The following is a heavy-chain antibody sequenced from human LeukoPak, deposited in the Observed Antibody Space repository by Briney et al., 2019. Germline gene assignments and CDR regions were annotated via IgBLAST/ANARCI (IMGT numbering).Heavy chain of an antibody. CDR2: IKEDGSFK. J-gene: IGHJ3*02. V-gene: IGHV3-7*03. CDR3: VRDSTIEHNNRWYDGLDI. CDR1: GFTFDTQY. Sequence: GGSLRLSCTASGFTFDTQYMAWVRQGPGKGLEWVANIKEDGSFKNYVDSVKGRFTISRDNAKNSLYLEMNSLRAEDTALYYCVRDSTIEHNNRWYDGLDIWGQGTMVTVS. D-gene: IGHD2-15*01.